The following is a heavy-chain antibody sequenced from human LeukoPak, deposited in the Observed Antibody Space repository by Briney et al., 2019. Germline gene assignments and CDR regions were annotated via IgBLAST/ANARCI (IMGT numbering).Heavy chain of an antibody. V-gene: IGHV3-21*01. CDR2: ISSSSSYI. Sequence: GGSLTLSCAASGFIFSSYSMYWVRQAPGKGLEWVSSISSSSSYIYYADSVKGRFTVSRDNAKNSLYLQMNSLTGDDRALYYCARDLTGTWHAFDIWGQGTMVTVSS. D-gene: IGHD1-14*01. CDR1: GFIFSSYS. J-gene: IGHJ3*02. CDR3: ARDLTGTWHAFDI.